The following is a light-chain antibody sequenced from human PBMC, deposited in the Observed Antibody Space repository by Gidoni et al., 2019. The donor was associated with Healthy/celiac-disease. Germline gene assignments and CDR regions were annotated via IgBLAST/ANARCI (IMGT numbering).Light chain of an antibody. CDR1: QSVSSN. J-gene: IGKJ1*01. CDR2: GAS. Sequence: EIVMTQSPATLPVSPGERATLSCRASQSVSSNLAWYQQKPCQAPRLLIYGASTSATGIPARFSVSGSGTEFTLTLSSLQSEDFSVYYCQQDNNWPPTWTFGQGTKVEIK. CDR3: QQDNNWPPTWT. V-gene: IGKV3-15*01.